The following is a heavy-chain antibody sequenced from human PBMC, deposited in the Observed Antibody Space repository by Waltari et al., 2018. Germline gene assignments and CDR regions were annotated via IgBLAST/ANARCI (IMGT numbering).Heavy chain of an antibody. CDR1: GFSFSRYW. Sequence: EVQLVESGGGLVQPGGSLRLSCAASGFSFSRYWMTWVRQAPGKGLEGVASINEDGSEKQYVDSVKGRFTISRDNAKNSLYLQMNSLRADDTAVYYCARDSTRRFDYWGQGTLVTVSS. J-gene: IGHJ4*02. CDR2: INEDGSEK. V-gene: IGHV3-7*01. CDR3: ARDSTRRFDY. D-gene: IGHD6-6*01.